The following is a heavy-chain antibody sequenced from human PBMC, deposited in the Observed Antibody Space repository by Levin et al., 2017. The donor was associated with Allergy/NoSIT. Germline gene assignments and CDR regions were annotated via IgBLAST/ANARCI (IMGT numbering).Heavy chain of an antibody. V-gene: IGHV2-70*11. Sequence: SGPTLVKPTQTLTLTCTFSGFSLTTTGMCVSWVRQPPGKALEWLARIDWDDDKYYSTSVKTRLTIPKDTLKNQVVLTMTNMDPVDTATYYSGRRVYASGAVHYAMDVWCQGTTVTVSS. CDR1: GFSLTTTGMC. D-gene: IGHD6-19*01. CDR2: IDWDDDK. J-gene: IGHJ6*02. CDR3: GRRVYASGAVHYAMDV.